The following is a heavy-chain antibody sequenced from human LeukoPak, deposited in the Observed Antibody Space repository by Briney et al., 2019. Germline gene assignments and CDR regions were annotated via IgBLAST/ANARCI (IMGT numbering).Heavy chain of an antibody. CDR2: IFDSGTTNYNPST. CDR1: GGSIISYF. CDR3: ARGGVTTIAQYDY. Sequence: SETLSLTCAVSGGSIISYFWSWIRQPPGKGPEWIGYIFDSGTTNYNPSTNYNPSLKSRVTVSLDTSKNHFSLKLSSVTAADTAVYFCARGGVTTIAQYDYWGQGILVTVSS. D-gene: IGHD5-12*01. J-gene: IGHJ4*02. V-gene: IGHV4-59*01.